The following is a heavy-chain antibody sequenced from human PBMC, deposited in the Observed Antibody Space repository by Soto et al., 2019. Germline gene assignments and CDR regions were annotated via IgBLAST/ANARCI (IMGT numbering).Heavy chain of an antibody. D-gene: IGHD3-9*01. CDR2: IWYDGSNK. CDR3: ARGTGYYDILTGLRY. V-gene: IGHV3-33*01. J-gene: IGHJ4*02. Sequence: QVQLVESGGGVVQPGRSLRLSCAASGFTFSSYGMHWVRQAPGKGLEWVAVIWYDGSNKYYADSVKGRFTISRDNSKNTLYLQMNSLRAEDTAVYYCARGTGYYDILTGLRYWGQGTLVTVSS. CDR1: GFTFSSYG.